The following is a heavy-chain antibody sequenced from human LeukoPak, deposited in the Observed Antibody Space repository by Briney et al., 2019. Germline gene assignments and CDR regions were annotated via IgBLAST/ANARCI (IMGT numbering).Heavy chain of an antibody. CDR2: IRHDGSNK. CDR3: AKDRGAGYYGSGSFFDY. J-gene: IGHJ4*02. Sequence: GGSLRLSCAASGFTFSSYGMHWVRQAPGKGLEWVAFIRHDGSNKYYADSVKGRFTISRDNSKNTLYLQMNSLRAEDTAVYYCAKDRGAGYYGSGSFFDYWGQGTLVTVSS. D-gene: IGHD3-10*01. V-gene: IGHV3-30*02. CDR1: GFTFSSYG.